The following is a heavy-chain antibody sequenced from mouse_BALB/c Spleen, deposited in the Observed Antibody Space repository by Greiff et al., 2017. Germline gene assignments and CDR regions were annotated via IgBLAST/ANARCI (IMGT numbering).Heavy chain of an antibody. Sequence: VQLQESGPGLVAPSQSLSITFTVSGFSLTSYGVHWVRQPPGKGLEWLGVIWAGGSTNYNSALMSRLSISKDNSKSQVFLKMNSLQTDDTAMYYCARDDLYYFDYWGQGTTLTVSS. CDR2: IWAGGST. CDR1: GFSLTSYG. V-gene: IGHV2-9*02. D-gene: IGHD5-1*01. CDR3: ARDDLYYFDY. J-gene: IGHJ2*01.